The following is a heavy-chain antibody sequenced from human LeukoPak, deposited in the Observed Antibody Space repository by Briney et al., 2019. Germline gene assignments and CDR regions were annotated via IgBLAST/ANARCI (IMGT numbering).Heavy chain of an antibody. Sequence: GGSLRLSCAASGFTFSNYAMSWVRQAPGKGLEWVSAITGSGGNTYYADSVKGRFTISRDNSKNTVFLQMNSLRAEDTAVYYCAKWGDYDVLAGYYVSDYWGQGTLVTVSS. V-gene: IGHV3-23*01. CDR3: AKWGDYDVLAGYYVSDY. CDR2: ITGSGGNT. D-gene: IGHD3-9*01. J-gene: IGHJ4*02. CDR1: GFTFSNYA.